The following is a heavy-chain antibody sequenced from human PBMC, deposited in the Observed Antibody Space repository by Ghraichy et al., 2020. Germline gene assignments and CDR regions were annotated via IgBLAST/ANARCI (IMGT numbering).Heavy chain of an antibody. D-gene: IGHD6-13*01. V-gene: IGHV3-23*01. Sequence: LSLTCAASGFSFTGYAMNWVRQAPGKGLEWVSVISGSGASPSYADSVKGRFTISRDNSKNTLFLQMNNLRVEDAARYYCAKATRGYTSSWAEYWGQGALVTVSS. CDR2: ISGSGASP. CDR3: AKATRGYTSSWAEY. J-gene: IGHJ4*02. CDR1: GFSFTGYA.